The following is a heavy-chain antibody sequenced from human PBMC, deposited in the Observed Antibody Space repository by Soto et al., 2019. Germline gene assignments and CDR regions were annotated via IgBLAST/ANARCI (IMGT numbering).Heavy chain of an antibody. J-gene: IGHJ6*03. D-gene: IGHD3-10*01. V-gene: IGHV1-18*01. Sequence: QVQLVQSGAEVKKPGASVKVSCKASGYTFTSYGISWVRQAPGQGLEWMGWISAYNGNTNYAQKLQGRVTMTTDTATSTAYMELRSLRSDDTAVYYCAINPFAEFSYYYYYYIEVWGKGTTVTVSS. CDR2: ISAYNGNT. CDR1: GYTFTSYG. CDR3: AINPFAEFSYYYYYYIEV.